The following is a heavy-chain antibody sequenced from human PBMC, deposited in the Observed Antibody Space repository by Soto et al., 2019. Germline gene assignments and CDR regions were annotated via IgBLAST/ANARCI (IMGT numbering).Heavy chain of an antibody. CDR2: IYPGDSDT. V-gene: IGHV5-51*01. CDR1: GYSFTSYW. Sequence: GESLKISCKGSGYSFTSYWIGWVRQMPGKGLEWMGIIYPGDSDTRYSPSFQGQVTISADKSISTACLQWSSLKASDTAMYYCARLGEIQLWSPTARGYYYGMDVWGQGTTVTVS. J-gene: IGHJ6*02. D-gene: IGHD5-18*01. CDR3: ARLGEIQLWSPTARGYYYGMDV.